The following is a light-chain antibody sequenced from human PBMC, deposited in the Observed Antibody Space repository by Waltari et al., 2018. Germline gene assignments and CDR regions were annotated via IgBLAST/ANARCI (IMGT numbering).Light chain of an antibody. CDR3: SSYMDTTTLEL. J-gene: IGLJ2*01. V-gene: IGLV2-14*03. CDR2: DVT. CDR1: SSDVGSYNY. Sequence: QSALTQPASVSGSPGQSITISCPGTSSDVGSYNYVSWYQQHPGKAPKLIIYDVTNRPPGVPNRFSGSKSGNTASLTISGLQAEDEADYYCSSYMDTTTLELFGGGTSLTVL.